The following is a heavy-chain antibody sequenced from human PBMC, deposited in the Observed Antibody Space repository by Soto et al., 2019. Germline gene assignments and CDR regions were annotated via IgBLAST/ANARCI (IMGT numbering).Heavy chain of an antibody. J-gene: IGHJ5*02. V-gene: IGHV4-34*01. CDR1: GGSFSGYS. CDR3: ARSGGRYQNWFDP. Sequence: LSLTCAVYGGSFSGYSWSWIRQPPGKGLEWIGEINHSGSTNYNPSLKSRVTISVDTSKNQFSLKLSSVTAADTAVYYCARSGGRYQNWFDPWGQGTLVTVSS. CDR2: INHSGST. D-gene: IGHD2-15*01.